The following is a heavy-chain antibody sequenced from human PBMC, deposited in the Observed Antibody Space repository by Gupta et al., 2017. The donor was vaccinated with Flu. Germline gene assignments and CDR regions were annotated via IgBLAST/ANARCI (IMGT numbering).Heavy chain of an antibody. CDR2: NRSSSSYI. D-gene: IGHD6-19*01. Sequence: GRQAPWKGLEWVSCNRSSSSYIYYADSVKGRFTIYRQNAKNFVYLQMNSLRAEDTAVYDCARAWDVTVAGTFDYWGQGTLVTVSS. J-gene: IGHJ4*02. V-gene: IGHV3-21*01. CDR3: ARAWDVTVAGTFDY.